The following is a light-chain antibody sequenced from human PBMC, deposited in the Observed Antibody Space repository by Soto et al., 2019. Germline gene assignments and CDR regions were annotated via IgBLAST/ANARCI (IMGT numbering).Light chain of an antibody. V-gene: IGLV2-14*01. CDR2: EVG. CDR3: SSFTSTSTFV. Sequence: QSVLTQPASVSGSPGQSITISCTGTSNDVGGYNYVSWFQQHPGKAPKLLIFEVGNRPSGVSHRFSGSKSGNTASLTISGLQAEDEADYYCSSFTSTSTFVFGSGTKVTLL. J-gene: IGLJ1*01. CDR1: SNDVGGYNY.